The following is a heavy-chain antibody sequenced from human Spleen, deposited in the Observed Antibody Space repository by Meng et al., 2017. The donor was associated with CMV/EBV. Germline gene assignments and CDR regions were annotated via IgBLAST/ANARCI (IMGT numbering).Heavy chain of an antibody. J-gene: IGHJ4*02. V-gene: IGHV4-39*02. CDR3: AREGLSPYCFDN. CDR2: IYYTGIT. Sequence: TVSSGSFSDNSFYWAWIRQPPGKGLEWVGSIYYTGITQYNPSLKSRITMLADTSKNQFSLKLTSVTAADTAVYYCAREGLSPYCFDNWGQGTLVTVSS. D-gene: IGHD2-8*01. CDR1: SGSFSDNSFY.